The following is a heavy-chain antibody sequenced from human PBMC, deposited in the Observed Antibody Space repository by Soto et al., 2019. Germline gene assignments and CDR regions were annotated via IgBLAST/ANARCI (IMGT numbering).Heavy chain of an antibody. CDR1: GGSFSGYY. CDR2: INHSGST. CDR3: ARAPYDSSGYYYVSYFDY. D-gene: IGHD3-22*01. V-gene: IGHV4-34*01. Sequence: PSETLSLTCAVYGGSFSGYYWSWIRQPPGKGLEWIGEINHSGSTNYNPSLKSRVTISVDTSKNQFSLNLSSVTAADTAVYYCARAPYDSSGYYYVSYFDYWGQGNMVTVSS. J-gene: IGHJ4*02.